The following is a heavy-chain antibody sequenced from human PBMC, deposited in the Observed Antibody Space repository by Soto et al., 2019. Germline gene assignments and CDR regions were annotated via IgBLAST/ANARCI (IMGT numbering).Heavy chain of an antibody. CDR1: RFTFSSCA. CDR2: VTPDGSLY. CDR3: VKDRSDTWSFDY. D-gene: IGHD2-8*02. J-gene: IGHJ4*02. V-gene: IGHV3-30*18. Sequence: GGSLRLSCAASRFTFSSCAMHWVRQVPGKGLEWLAVVTPDGSLYPYGDSVKGRFSISRDNSRKTLYLQMNSLRPEDTAVYYCVKDRSDTWSFDYWGQGTLVTVSS.